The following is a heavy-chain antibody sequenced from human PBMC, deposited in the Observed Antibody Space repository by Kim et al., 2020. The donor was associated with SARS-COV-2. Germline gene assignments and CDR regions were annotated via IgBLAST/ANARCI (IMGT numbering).Heavy chain of an antibody. J-gene: IGHJ5*02. CDR1: GGSFSGYY. V-gene: IGHV4-34*01. CDR3: ARRRDSSWCFDP. D-gene: IGHD6-13*01. CDR2: INHSGST. Sequence: SETLSLTCAVYGGSFSGYYWSWIRQPPGKGLEWIGEINHSGSTNYNPSLKSRVTISVDTSKNQFSLKLSSVTAADTAVYYFARRRDSSWCFDPWRQGTLV.